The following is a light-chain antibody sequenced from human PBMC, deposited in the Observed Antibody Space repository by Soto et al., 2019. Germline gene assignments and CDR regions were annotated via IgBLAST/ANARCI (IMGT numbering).Light chain of an antibody. CDR3: QQSYSAPFT. Sequence: DLQMTQSPSSLSASVGDRVTITCRASQSIRSYLNWYQQKPGKAPKLLIYATSILQSGVPSRFSASSSGTDFTLTISSLQPEDFATYFCQQSYSAPFTFGPGTRVDIK. CDR2: ATS. J-gene: IGKJ3*01. CDR1: QSIRSY. V-gene: IGKV1-39*01.